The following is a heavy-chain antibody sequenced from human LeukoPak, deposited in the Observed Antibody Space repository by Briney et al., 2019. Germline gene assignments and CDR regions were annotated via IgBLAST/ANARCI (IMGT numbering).Heavy chain of an antibody. CDR2: ISYDGSHK. Sequence: GRSLRLSCAASGFTFSTYAIHWVRQAPGRGLEWVAFISYDGSHKYYADSVKGRFTISRDISKNTLYLQMDSLRAEDTAVYYCLTVRKYLRVGWNSNFDYWGQGTLVTVSS. D-gene: IGHD1-7*01. CDR1: GFTFSTYA. V-gene: IGHV3-30*04. CDR3: LTVRKYLRVGWNSNFDY. J-gene: IGHJ4*02.